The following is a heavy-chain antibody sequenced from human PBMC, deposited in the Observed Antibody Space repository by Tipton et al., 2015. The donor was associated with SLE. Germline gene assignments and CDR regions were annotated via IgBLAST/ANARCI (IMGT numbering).Heavy chain of an antibody. J-gene: IGHJ4*02. V-gene: IGHV4-34*01. D-gene: IGHD6-13*01. CDR3: AGYSSSFGY. CDR2: INHSGST. CDR1: GGSFSGYY. Sequence: LRLSCAVYGGSFSGYYWSWIRQPPGKGLEWIGEINHSGSTDYNPSLKSRVTISVDTSKNQFSLKLSSVTAADTAVYYCAGYSSSFGYWGQGTLVTVSS.